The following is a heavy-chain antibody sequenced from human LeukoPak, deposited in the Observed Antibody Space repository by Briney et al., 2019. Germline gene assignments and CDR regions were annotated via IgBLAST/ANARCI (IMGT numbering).Heavy chain of an antibody. J-gene: IGHJ4*02. CDR2: ISSGSSYT. V-gene: IGHV3-21*01. CDR3: ARDGGWYFDY. Sequence: GESLRLSCAASGFTFKSYSMTWVRQAPGKGLEWVASISSGSSYTYYADSVKGRFTISRDNAKNSLYLQMNSLRAEDTAVYYCARDGGWYFDYWGQGTLVTVSS. CDR1: GFTFKSYS. D-gene: IGHD6-19*01.